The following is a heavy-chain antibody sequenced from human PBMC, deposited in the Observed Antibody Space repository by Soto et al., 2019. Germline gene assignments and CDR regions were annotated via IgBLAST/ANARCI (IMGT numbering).Heavy chain of an antibody. CDR3: AREGLITGTTYYYYGMDV. D-gene: IGHD1-7*01. CDR2: IYYSGST. Sequence: PSETLSLTCTVSGGSISSYYWSWIRQPPEKGLEWIGYIYYSGSTNYNPSLKSRVTISVDTSKNQFSLKLSSVTAADTAVYYCAREGLITGTTYYYYGMDVWGQGTTVTVSS. J-gene: IGHJ6*02. V-gene: IGHV4-59*01. CDR1: GGSISSYY.